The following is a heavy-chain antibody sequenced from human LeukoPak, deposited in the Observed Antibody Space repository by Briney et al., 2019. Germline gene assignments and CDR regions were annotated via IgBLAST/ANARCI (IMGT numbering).Heavy chain of an antibody. J-gene: IGHJ4*02. V-gene: IGHV3-23*01. Sequence: GGSLRLSCAAYGFTFSSYAMSWVRQAPGKGLEWVSAISGSGGSTYYADSVKGRFTISRDNSKNTLYLQMNSLGAEDTAVYYCAKDTYYDSSGYYGYWGQGTLVTVSS. CDR2: ISGSGGST. D-gene: IGHD3-22*01. CDR3: AKDTYYDSSGYYGY. CDR1: GFTFSSYA.